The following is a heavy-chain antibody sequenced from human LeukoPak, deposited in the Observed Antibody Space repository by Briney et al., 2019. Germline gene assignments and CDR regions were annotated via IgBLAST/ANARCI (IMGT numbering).Heavy chain of an antibody. Sequence: PSETLSLTCTVSGVSISSYYWSWLRQPPGKGREWIGYIYTSGSTNYNPSLKSRVTISVDTSKNQFSLKRSSVTAADTAVYYCARQESVFGVVIDNWFDPWGQGTLVTVSS. CDR2: IYTSGST. CDR1: GVSISSYY. J-gene: IGHJ5*02. V-gene: IGHV4-4*09. D-gene: IGHD3-3*01. CDR3: ARQESVFGVVIDNWFDP.